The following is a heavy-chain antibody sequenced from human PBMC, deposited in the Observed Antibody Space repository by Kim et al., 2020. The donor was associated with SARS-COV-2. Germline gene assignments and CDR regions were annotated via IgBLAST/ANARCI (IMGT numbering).Heavy chain of an antibody. Sequence: ASVKVSCKASGYTFTSYGISWVRQAPGQGLEWMGWISAYNGNTNYAQKLQGRVTMTTDTSTSTAYIELRSLRSDDTAVYYCARDYPDYYDSSAYYSPFDYWGQGTLVTVSS. CDR1: GYTFTSYG. J-gene: IGHJ4*02. CDR2: ISAYNGNT. CDR3: ARDYPDYYDSSAYYSPFDY. V-gene: IGHV1-18*01. D-gene: IGHD3-22*01.